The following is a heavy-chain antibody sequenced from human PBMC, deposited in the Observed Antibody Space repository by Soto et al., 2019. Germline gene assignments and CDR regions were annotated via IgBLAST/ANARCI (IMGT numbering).Heavy chain of an antibody. CDR1: GGSFSGYY. Sequence: QVQLQQWGAGLLKPSETLSLTCAVYGGSFSGYYWSWIRQPPGKGLEWIGEINHSGSTNYNPSLKSRVTISVGTSKNQFSLKLSSVTAADTAVYYCARNKGYCSGGSCPGAAFDIWGQGTMVTVSS. J-gene: IGHJ3*02. D-gene: IGHD2-15*01. CDR3: ARNKGYCSGGSCPGAAFDI. V-gene: IGHV4-34*01. CDR2: INHSGST.